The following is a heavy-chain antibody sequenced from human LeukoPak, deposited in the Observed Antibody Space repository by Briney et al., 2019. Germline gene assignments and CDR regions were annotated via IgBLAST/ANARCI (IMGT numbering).Heavy chain of an antibody. D-gene: IGHD6-19*01. J-gene: IGHJ2*01. CDR2: LNTDGSDT. V-gene: IGHV3-74*01. CDR1: GFTFSSYA. Sequence: GGSLRLSCAASGFTFSSYAMSWVRQAPGKGLVWVSRLNTDGSDTRYADSVQGRFTISRDNAKNTLYLQMNSLRAEDTAVYYCARSEAVAWSFDLWGRGTLVTVSS. CDR3: ARSEAVAWSFDL.